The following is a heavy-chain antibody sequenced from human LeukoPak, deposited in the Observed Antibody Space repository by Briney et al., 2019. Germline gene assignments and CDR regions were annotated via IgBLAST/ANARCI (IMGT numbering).Heavy chain of an antibody. Sequence: GASVKVSCKVSGYTLSEISMQWVRQAPGKGLEWMGGFDPEDGETIYAQKFQGRVTMTEDTSTDTAYMELSRLRSDDTAVYYCAREGGIYSGYVGYWGQGTLVTVSS. V-gene: IGHV1-24*01. D-gene: IGHD5-12*01. CDR1: GYTLSEIS. CDR3: AREGGIYSGYVGY. J-gene: IGHJ4*02. CDR2: FDPEDGET.